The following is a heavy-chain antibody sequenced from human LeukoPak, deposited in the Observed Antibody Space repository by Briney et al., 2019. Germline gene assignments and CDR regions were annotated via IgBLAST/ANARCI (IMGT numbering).Heavy chain of an antibody. CDR1: GGSFSGYD. Sequence: PSETLSLTCAVYGGSFSGYDWSWSRQPPGKGLEWIGEINHIGSTNDNPSLKSRVTISVDTSKNQFSLKLSSVTAADTAMYYCARAQGTGWAFDIWGQGTMVTVSS. CDR3: ARAQGTGWAFDI. V-gene: IGHV4-34*01. J-gene: IGHJ3*02. D-gene: IGHD1-14*01. CDR2: INHIGST.